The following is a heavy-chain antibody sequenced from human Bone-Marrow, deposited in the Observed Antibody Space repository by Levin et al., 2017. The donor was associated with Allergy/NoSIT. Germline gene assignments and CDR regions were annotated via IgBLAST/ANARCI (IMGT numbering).Heavy chain of an antibody. CDR3: ARPIRSDYYYYGMDV. Sequence: GESLKISCAASGFTFSSYAMHWVRQAPGKGLEWVAVISYDGSNKYYADSVKGRFTISRDNSKNTLYLQMNSLRAEDTAVYYCARPIRSDYYYYGMDVWGQGTTVTVSS. CDR1: GFTFSSYA. V-gene: IGHV3-30-3*01. CDR2: ISYDGSNK. D-gene: IGHD4-17*01. J-gene: IGHJ6*02.